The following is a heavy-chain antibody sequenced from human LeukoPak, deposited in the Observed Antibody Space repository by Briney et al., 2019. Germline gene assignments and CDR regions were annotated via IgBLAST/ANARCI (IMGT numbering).Heavy chain of an antibody. J-gene: IGHJ4*02. CDR1: GFTSSSYS. Sequence: GGSLRLSCAASGFTSSSYSMNWVRQAPGKGLESVSSISSSSSYIYYADSVKGRFTISRDNAKNSLYLQMNSLRAEDTAVYYCARDGPSSSYDYWGQGTLVTVSS. V-gene: IGHV3-21*01. CDR3: ARDGPSSSYDY. D-gene: IGHD6-13*01. CDR2: ISSSSSYI.